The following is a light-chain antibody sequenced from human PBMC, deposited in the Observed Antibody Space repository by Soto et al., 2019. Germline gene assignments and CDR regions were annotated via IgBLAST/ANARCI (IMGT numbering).Light chain of an antibody. CDR1: SGVVGAYNY. Sequence: QCPLTQARAVSGSPGQSVTIPYTGASGVVGAYNYVSWYQRHACKGPKVIIHDVSARPSGVPDRFSASKSGNTASLTISGLQTEDEADYYCSSYAGNYVDVFGSGTKVTVL. CDR3: SSYAGNYVDV. CDR2: DVS. J-gene: IGLJ1*01. V-gene: IGLV2-11*01.